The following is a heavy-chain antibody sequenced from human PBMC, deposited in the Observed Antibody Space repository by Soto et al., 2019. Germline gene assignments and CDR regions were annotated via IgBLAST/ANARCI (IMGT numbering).Heavy chain of an antibody. CDR3: TRREGYCSSTNCPNWFDP. CDR1: GFTFSGSA. V-gene: IGHV3-73*01. J-gene: IGHJ5*02. Sequence: GGSLRLSCAASGFTFSGSAMHWVRQASGKGLEWVGRIRGKSNSYATAYAASVKGRFTISRDDSKNTAYLQMNSLKSEDTAVYYCTRREGYCSSTNCPNWFDPWGQGTLVTVSS. CDR2: IRGKSNSYAT. D-gene: IGHD2-2*01.